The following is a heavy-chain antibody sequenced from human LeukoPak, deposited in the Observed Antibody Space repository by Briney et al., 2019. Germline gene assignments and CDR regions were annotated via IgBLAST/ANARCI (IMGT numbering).Heavy chain of an antibody. CDR2: IKEYGSDK. V-gene: IGHV3-7*04. J-gene: IGHJ4*02. D-gene: IGHD6-19*01. CDR1: GFTFSNYW. CDR3: ARDQWRLFDY. Sequence: GGSLRPSFEASGFTFSNYWISWVRQAQGKGLDRVPSIKEYGSDKYYVDTVKGRFTISRDSAKNSLFLQMNSLRAEDTAVYYCARDQWRLFDYWGQGTLVTVSS.